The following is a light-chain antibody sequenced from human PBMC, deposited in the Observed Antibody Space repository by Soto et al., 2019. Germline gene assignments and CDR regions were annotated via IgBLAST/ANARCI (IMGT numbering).Light chain of an antibody. Sequence: QSALTQPASVSGSPGQSITISCTGTSSDVGGYNYVSWYQQHAGKVPKLIISEVNNRPSGVSSRFSGSKSGNTASLTISGLQAEDEADYYCSSYTTSPTVVFGGGTKLTVL. CDR1: SSDVGGYNY. CDR2: EVN. V-gene: IGLV2-14*01. J-gene: IGLJ2*01. CDR3: SSYTTSPTVV.